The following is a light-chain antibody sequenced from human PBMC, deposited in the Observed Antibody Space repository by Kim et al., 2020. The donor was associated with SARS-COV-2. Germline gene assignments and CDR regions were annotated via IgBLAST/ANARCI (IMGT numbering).Light chain of an antibody. CDR1: ALPEKQ. Sequence: SYELTQPPSVSVSPGQTARITCSGDALPEKQTYWYQQKSGQAPLLLIYKDSERPSGIPGRFSGSSSGTTVTLTISGVQAEDDADYYCQSADGSGTYVFGTGTKVPVL. CDR2: KDS. V-gene: IGLV3-25*03. CDR3: QSADGSGTYV. J-gene: IGLJ1*01.